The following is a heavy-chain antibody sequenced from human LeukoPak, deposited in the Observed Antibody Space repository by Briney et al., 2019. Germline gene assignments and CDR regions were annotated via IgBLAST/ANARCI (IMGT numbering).Heavy chain of an antibody. CDR3: ARDHGDDGGNSAMVYY. D-gene: IGHD4-23*01. CDR1: GGTFSSYA. J-gene: IGHJ4*02. V-gene: IGHV1-2*02. CDR2: INPNSGGT. Sequence: GASVKVSCKASGGTFSSYAISWVRQAPGQGLEWMGWINPNSGGTNYAQKFQGRVTMTRDTSISTAYMELSRLRSDDTAVYYCARDHGDDGGNSAMVYYWGQGTLVTVSS.